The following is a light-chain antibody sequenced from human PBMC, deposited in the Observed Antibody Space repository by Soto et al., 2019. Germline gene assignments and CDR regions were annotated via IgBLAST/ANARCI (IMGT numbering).Light chain of an antibody. CDR3: CSYAGSSTPYV. J-gene: IGLJ1*01. CDR1: SSDVGSYNL. CDR2: EVS. V-gene: IGLV2-23*02. Sequence: QSVLTQPASVSGSPGQSITISCTGTSSDVGSYNLVSWYQQHPGKAPKLMIYEVSKRPSGVSNRLSGSKSGNTASLTISELQAEDEADYYCCSYAGSSTPYVFGTGTKVTVL.